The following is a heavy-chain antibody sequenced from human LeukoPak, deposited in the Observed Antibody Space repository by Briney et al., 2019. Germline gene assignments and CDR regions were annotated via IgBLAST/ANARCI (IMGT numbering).Heavy chain of an antibody. CDR2: IDHSGDI. Sequence: SETLSLTCTVSGYSISSNYYWGWIRQPPGKGLEWIGSIDHSGDIYYNPPLKGRLTISRDTSKNHFSLKLSSVTAADTAVYYCARDPGGTKTWFFDLWGRGTLVTVSS. J-gene: IGHJ2*01. CDR1: GYSISSNYY. CDR3: ARDPGGTKTWFFDL. V-gene: IGHV4-38-2*02. D-gene: IGHD1-7*01.